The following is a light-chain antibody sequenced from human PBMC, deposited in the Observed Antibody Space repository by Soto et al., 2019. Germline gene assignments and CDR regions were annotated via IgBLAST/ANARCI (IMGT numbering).Light chain of an antibody. CDR1: QSISSW. CDR2: KAS. J-gene: IGKJ1*01. V-gene: IGKV1-5*03. CDR3: QQYNSYST. Sequence: DIQMTQSPSTLSASVGDRVTITCRASQSISSWLAWYQQKPGKXPXXLIYKASSLESGVPSRFSGSGSGTEFTLTISSLQPDDFATYDCQQYNSYSTFGQGTKVDIK.